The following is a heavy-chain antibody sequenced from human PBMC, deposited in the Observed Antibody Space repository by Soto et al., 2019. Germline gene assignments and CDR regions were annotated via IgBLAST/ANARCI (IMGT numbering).Heavy chain of an antibody. CDR3: SGYRFSDKRWSKLDY. CDR2: IYHTGST. Sequence: SETLSVTCTVSGVALGSDAYYWSWIRQHPGKGLEWIGNIYHTGSTYYTPSLKSRVAISLATSQNQFFLRLSSVTAADTAVYSCSGYRFSDKRWSKLDYWCQGSLVTVS. V-gene: IGHV4-31*03. CDR1: GVALGSDAYY. D-gene: IGHD3-16*02. J-gene: IGHJ4*02.